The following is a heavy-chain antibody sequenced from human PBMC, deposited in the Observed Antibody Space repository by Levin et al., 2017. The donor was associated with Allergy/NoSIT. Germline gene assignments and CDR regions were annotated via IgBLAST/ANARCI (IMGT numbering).Heavy chain of an antibody. V-gene: IGHV1-18*01. CDR3: ARDTKGDYYGSGSYHPIDY. J-gene: IGHJ4*02. D-gene: IGHD3-10*01. CDR2: ISAYNGNT. Sequence: ASVKVSCKASGYTFTSYGISWVRQAPGQGLEWMGWISAYNGNTNYAQKLQGRVTLTTDTSTSTAYMELRSLRSDDTAVYYCARDTKGDYYGSGSYHPIDYWGQGTLVTVSS. CDR1: GYTFTSYG.